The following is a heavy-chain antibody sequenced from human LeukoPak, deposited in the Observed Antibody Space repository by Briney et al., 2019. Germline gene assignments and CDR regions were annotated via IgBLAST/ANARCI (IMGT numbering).Heavy chain of an antibody. CDR1: VYTFTGYS. D-gene: IGHD3-3*01. Sequence: ASVQVSCKASVYTFTGYSMHWVGQAPGPGIEWIGRINPNSVGTNYAQKCQGRVTMTKDTSISTAYMELSRLRCADTPVYYCAREALYYDFWSGYYTGSMDAWGKGTTVTVSS. CDR3: AREALYYDFWSGYYTGSMDA. CDR2: INPNSVGT. V-gene: IGHV1-2*06. J-gene: IGHJ6*03.